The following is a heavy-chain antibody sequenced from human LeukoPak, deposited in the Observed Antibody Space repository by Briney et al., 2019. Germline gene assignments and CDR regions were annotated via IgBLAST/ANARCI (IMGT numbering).Heavy chain of an antibody. CDR3: ARENLAVAGQGRRDYYYGMDV. CDR2: ISAYNGNT. CDR1: GYTFTSYG. Sequence: ASVKVSCKASGYTFTSYGISWVRQAPGQGLEWMGWISAYNGNTNYAQKLQGRVTMTTDTSTSTAYMELRSLRSDDTAVYYCARENLAVAGQGRRDYYYGMDVWGQGTTVIVSS. J-gene: IGHJ6*02. V-gene: IGHV1-18*01. D-gene: IGHD6-19*01.